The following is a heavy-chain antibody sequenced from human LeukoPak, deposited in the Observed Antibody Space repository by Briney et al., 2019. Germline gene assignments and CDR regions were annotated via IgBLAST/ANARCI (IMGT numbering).Heavy chain of an antibody. CDR2: IIPLFDTP. J-gene: IGHJ4*02. D-gene: IGHD3-10*01. Sequence: SVKVSCKASGGTFSSYAIGWVRQAPGQGLEWMGQIIPLFDTPNYAQKFQGRVTITADESTSTAYMELSSLRSEDTAMYYCARVLLSGTHFSSHYFDYWGQGTLVTVSS. V-gene: IGHV1-69*13. CDR3: ARVLLSGTHFSSHYFDY. CDR1: GGTFSSYA.